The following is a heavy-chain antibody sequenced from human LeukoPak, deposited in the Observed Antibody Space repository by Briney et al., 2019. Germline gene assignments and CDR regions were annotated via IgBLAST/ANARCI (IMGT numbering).Heavy chain of an antibody. V-gene: IGHV3-23*01. CDR1: GFTFSSYA. D-gene: IGHD3-3*01. Sequence: GGSLRLSCAASGFTFSSYAMSWVRQAPGKGLEWVSAISGSGGSTYYADSVKGRFTISRDNSKNTLYLQMNSLRAEDTAVYYCAKGSSYYDFWSGYYVFDYWGQGTLVTVSS. J-gene: IGHJ4*02. CDR3: AKGSSYYDFWSGYYVFDY. CDR2: ISGSGGST.